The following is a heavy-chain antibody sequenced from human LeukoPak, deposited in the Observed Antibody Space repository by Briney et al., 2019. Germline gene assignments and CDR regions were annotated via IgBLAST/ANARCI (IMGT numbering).Heavy chain of an antibody. CDR1: GYTFTGYY. D-gene: IGHD3-22*01. CDR3: ARDTSFDSSGSDAFDI. CDR2: INPNSGGT. Sequence: ASVKVSCKASGYTFTGYYMHWVRQAPGQGLEWMGWINPNSGGTNYAQKFQGRVTMTRDTSISTAYMQLSSLRSEDTAVYYCARDTSFDSSGSDAFDIWGQGTMVTVSS. V-gene: IGHV1-2*02. J-gene: IGHJ3*02.